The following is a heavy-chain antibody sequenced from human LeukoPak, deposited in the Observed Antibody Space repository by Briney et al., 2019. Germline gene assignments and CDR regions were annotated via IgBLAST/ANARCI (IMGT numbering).Heavy chain of an antibody. V-gene: IGHV1-58*02. CDR3: AASSRAILSVGSRYYMDV. J-gene: IGHJ6*03. CDR2: IVVGSGNT. D-gene: IGHD2-15*01. CDR1: GFTFTSSA. Sequence: SVKVSCKASGFTFTSSAMQWVRQARGQRLEWIGWIVVGSGNTNYAQKFQERVTITRDMSTSTAYMELSSLRSEDTAVYYCAASSRAILSVGSRYYMDVWGKGTTFTVSS.